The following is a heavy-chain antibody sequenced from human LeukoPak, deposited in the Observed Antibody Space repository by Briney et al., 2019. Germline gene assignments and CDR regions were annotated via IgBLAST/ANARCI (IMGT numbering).Heavy chain of an antibody. J-gene: IGHJ4*02. V-gene: IGHV3-7*01. D-gene: IGHD6-19*01. Sequence: PGGSLRLSCAASGFTFSHYWMTWVRRAPGKGLEWVANIKGDGSDKYYVDSVKGRFTISRDNAKNSLYLQMNSLRAEDTAVYYCSRGGYLSGWFDIDYWGQGTLVTVSS. CDR2: IKGDGSDK. CDR3: SRGGYLSGWFDIDY. CDR1: GFTFSHYW.